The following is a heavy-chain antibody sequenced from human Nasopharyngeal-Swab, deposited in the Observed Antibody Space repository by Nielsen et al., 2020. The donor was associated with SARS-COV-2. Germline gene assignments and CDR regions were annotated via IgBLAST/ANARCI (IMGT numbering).Heavy chain of an antibody. V-gene: IGHV3-23*01. D-gene: IGHD2/OR15-2a*01. J-gene: IGHJ4*02. CDR1: GYSFRTYG. CDR2: ISGSGDISGSGGST. Sequence: GGSLRLSCVAPGYSFRTYGMSWVRQAPGKGLEWVAAISGSGDISGSGGSTYYADSVKGRFTISRDNSKNTLSLQMNSLRAEDTAVYYCAKDLRGPYFFWGQGTLVTVSS. CDR3: AKDLRGPYFF.